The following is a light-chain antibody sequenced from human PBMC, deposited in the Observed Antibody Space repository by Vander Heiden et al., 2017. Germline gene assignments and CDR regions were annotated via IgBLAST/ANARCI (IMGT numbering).Light chain of an antibody. V-gene: IGKV3-20*01. J-gene: IGKJ4*01. CDR2: GAS. Sequence: EIVLTQSPGTLSLSPGERATLSCRASQSVSSSYLAWYQQKPGQAPRLLIYGASSRATGIPDMFSGSGSGTDFTLTISRLEPEDFAVYYCQQYGSSPPVTFGGGTKVEIK. CDR1: QSVSSSY. CDR3: QQYGSSPPVT.